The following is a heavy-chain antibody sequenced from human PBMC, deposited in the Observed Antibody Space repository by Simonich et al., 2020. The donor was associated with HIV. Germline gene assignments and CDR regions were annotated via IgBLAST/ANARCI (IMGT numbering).Heavy chain of an antibody. CDR3: AKDRYSSSSGSFDY. CDR2: ISLNSGSI. Sequence: EVQLVESGGGLVQPGRSLRLSCAASGFTFDDYAMHWVRQAPGKGLEWVTGISLNSGSIGDADSVKGRFTISRDNAKNSLYLQMNSLRAEDMALYYCAKDRYSSSSGSFDYWGQGTLVTVSS. CDR1: GFTFDDYA. J-gene: IGHJ4*02. V-gene: IGHV3-9*03. D-gene: IGHD6-6*01.